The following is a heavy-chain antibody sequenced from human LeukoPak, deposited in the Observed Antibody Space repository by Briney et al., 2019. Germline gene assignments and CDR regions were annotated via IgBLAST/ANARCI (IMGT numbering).Heavy chain of an antibody. CDR1: RFTFSTYA. CDR3: AKSMTLQWRGFFDL. V-gene: IGHV3-23*01. CDR2: ISDSGANT. J-gene: IGHJ2*01. Sequence: GGSLRLSCAASRFTFSTYAMSWVRQAPGKGLEWVSTISDSGANTYYADSVRGRFTISRDNSKNTLYLQKNSLRADDTAIYYCAKSMTLQWRGFFDLWGRGTHVTVSS. D-gene: IGHD6-19*01.